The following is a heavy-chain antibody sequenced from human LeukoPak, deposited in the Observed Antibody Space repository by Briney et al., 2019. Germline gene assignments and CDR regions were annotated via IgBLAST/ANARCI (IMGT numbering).Heavy chain of an antibody. J-gene: IGHJ6*03. V-gene: IGHV1-8*01. D-gene: IGHD3-10*01. CDR3: ARRSGYYYYYYMDV. CDR1: GYTFTSYD. Sequence: ASVKVSCKASGYTFTSYDINWVRQATGQGLEWMGWMNPNSGNTGYAQKFQGRVTMTRNTSISTAYMELSSLRSEDTAVYYCARRSGYYYYYYMDVWGKGTTVTVPS. CDR2: MNPNSGNT.